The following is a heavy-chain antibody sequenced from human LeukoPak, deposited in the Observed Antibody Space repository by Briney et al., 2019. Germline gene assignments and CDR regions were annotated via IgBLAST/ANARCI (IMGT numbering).Heavy chain of an antibody. D-gene: IGHD6-13*01. CDR3: TRGGAAAGFDF. J-gene: IGHJ4*02. V-gene: IGHV6-1*01. CDR2: TYYRSRWYN. CDR1: GDSVSSNSAV. Sequence: SQTLSLTCAISGDSVSSNSAVWNWIRRSPSRGLEWLGRTYYRSRWYNDYAVSVKSRISVNPDTSKNQFSLQLNSVTPEDTAVYYCTRGGAAAGFDFWGQGTLVTVSS.